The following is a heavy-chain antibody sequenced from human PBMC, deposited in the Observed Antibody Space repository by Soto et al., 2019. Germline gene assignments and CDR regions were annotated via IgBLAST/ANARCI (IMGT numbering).Heavy chain of an antibody. Sequence: ASVKLSCTDSGYTFNSYGVSWVRQAPRQGLEWMGWISAYNGNTKYSQNLQGRVTMTIDTTTSSAYLEVRSLRSDDTAIYYCARYFWSGQLPFYFDQWGQGTLVTVSS. CDR2: ISAYNGNT. D-gene: IGHD3-3*01. V-gene: IGHV1-18*01. CDR1: GYTFNSYG. CDR3: ARYFWSGQLPFYFDQ. J-gene: IGHJ4*02.